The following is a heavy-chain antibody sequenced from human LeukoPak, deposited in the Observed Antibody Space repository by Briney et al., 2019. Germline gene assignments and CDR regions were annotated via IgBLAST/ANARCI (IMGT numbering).Heavy chain of an antibody. CDR2: IYYSGST. CDR3: ARDHGVRSYYDSSGLDY. V-gene: IGHV4-31*03. CDR1: GGSVSSGSYY. J-gene: IGHJ4*02. Sequence: SETLSLTCTVSGGSVSSGSYYWSWIRQPPGKGLEWIGYIYYSGSTYYNPSLKSRVTVSVDTSKNQFSLKLSSVTAADTAVYYCARDHGVRSYYDSSGLDYWGQGTLVTVSS. D-gene: IGHD3-22*01.